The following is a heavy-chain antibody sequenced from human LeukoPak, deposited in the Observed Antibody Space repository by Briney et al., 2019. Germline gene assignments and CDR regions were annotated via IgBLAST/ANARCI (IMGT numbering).Heavy chain of an antibody. CDR2: ISSSGSTK. J-gene: IGHJ4*02. CDR1: GFTSGFTFSDYE. CDR3: TTITVAAAFDY. V-gene: IGHV3-48*03. Sequence: GGSLRLSCAVSGFTSGFTFSDYEMNWVRQAPGKGLEWVLYISSSGSTKYYADSVKGRFTISRDNAKNSLYLQMNSLRAEDTAVYYCTTITVAAAFDYWGQGTLVTVSS. D-gene: IGHD6-19*01.